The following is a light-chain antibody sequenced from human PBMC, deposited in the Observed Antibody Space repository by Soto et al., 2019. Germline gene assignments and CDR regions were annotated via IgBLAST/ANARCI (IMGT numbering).Light chain of an antibody. Sequence: QSVLTQPASVSGSPGQSITISCTGTSSDVGGYNYVSWYQQHPGKAPKLMIYDVNTRPSGVSNRFSGSKSGNTASLPISGLQAEDEADYYCSSYTSSSTLIFGGGTKLTVL. V-gene: IGLV2-14*01. CDR2: DVN. J-gene: IGLJ2*01. CDR1: SSDVGGYNY. CDR3: SSYTSSSTLI.